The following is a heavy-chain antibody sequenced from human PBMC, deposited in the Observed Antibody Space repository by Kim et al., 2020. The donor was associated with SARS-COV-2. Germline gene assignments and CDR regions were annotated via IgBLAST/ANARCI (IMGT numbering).Heavy chain of an antibody. Sequence: GGSLRLSCAASGFTFSSYWMSWVRQAPGKGLEWVANIKQDGSEKYYVDSVKGRFTISRDNAKNSLYLQMNSLRAEDTAVYYCARERAVLRYFEGEYYFDYWGQGTLVTVSS. CDR3: ARERAVLRYFEGEYYFDY. V-gene: IGHV3-7*03. J-gene: IGHJ4*02. D-gene: IGHD3-9*01. CDR2: IKQDGSEK. CDR1: GFTFSSYW.